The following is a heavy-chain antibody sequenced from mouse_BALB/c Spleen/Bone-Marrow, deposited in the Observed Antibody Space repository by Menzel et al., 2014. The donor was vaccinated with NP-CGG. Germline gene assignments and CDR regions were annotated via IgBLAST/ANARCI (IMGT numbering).Heavy chain of an antibody. CDR1: GFNIKDTY. CDR3: ASYYYGSSLFAY. CDR2: IDPANGNT. J-gene: IGHJ3*01. V-gene: IGHV14-3*02. Sequence: VHVKQSGAELVKLGASVKLSCTASGFNIKDTYMHWVKQRPEQGLEWIGRIDPANGNTKYDPKFQGKATITADTSSNTAYLQLSSLTSEDTAVYYCASYYYGSSLFAYWGQGTLVTVSA. D-gene: IGHD1-1*01.